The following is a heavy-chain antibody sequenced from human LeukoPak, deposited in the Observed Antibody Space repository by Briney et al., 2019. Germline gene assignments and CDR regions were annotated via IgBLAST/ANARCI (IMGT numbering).Heavy chain of an antibody. CDR2: IDWDDDN. CDR3: ARISQNYGDYGGFDP. Sequence: SGPTLVNPTQTLTLTCTFSGFSLSTTGMCVIWIRQPPGKALEWLARIDWDDDNYYSASLKTRLTISKDTSKNQVVLTMTNMDPVDTATYYCARISQNYGDYGGFDPWGQGTLVTVSS. D-gene: IGHD4-17*01. J-gene: IGHJ5*02. CDR1: GFSLSTTGMC. V-gene: IGHV2-70*11.